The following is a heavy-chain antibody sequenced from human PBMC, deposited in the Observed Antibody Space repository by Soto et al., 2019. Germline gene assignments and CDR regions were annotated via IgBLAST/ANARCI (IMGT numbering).Heavy chain of an antibody. D-gene: IGHD2-2*01. J-gene: IGHJ6*02. CDR2: IYSTENT. Sequence: PSETLSLTCTVSGGSVSSNSYSWGWIRQSPGKGLEWIGIIYSTENTYYHPSLLSRVTISADTSMNEFSLRLSSVTAADTAVYYCARGPMDDIVLVPVASLYYYYGMDVWGQGTTVTVSS. CDR3: ARGPMDDIVLVPVASLYYYYGMDV. V-gene: IGHV4-39*01. CDR1: GGSVSSNSYS.